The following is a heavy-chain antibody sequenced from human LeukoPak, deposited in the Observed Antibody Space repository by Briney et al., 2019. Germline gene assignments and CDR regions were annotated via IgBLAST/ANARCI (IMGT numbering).Heavy chain of an antibody. CDR1: GGSISSGGYY. CDR3: ARRTVTRYYYYGMDV. CDR2: IYYSGST. D-gene: IGHD4-17*01. Sequence: SQTLSLTCTASGGSISSGGYYWSWIRQHPGKGLEWIGYIYYSGSTYYNPSLKSRVTISVDTSKNQFSLKLSSVTAADTAVYYCARRTVTRYYYYGMDVWGQGTTVTVSS. J-gene: IGHJ6*02. V-gene: IGHV4-31*03.